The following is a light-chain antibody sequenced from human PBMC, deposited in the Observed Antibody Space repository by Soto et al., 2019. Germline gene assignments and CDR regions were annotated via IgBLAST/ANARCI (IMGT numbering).Light chain of an antibody. CDR1: QSISSW. CDR2: AAS. V-gene: IGKV1-5*01. Sequence: DIQMTQSPSTLSSSVGDRVTITCRASQSISSWLAWYQQKPGKAPKLLIYAASALQSGVPSRFSGSGSGTDFTLTISCLQSEDFATYYCQQYYSYPRTFGQGTKVDIK. J-gene: IGKJ1*01. CDR3: QQYYSYPRT.